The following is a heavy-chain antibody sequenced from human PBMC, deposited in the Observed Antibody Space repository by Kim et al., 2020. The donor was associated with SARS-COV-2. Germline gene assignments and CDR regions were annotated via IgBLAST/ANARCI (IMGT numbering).Heavy chain of an antibody. CDR3: APSTSRRRHHGMD. CDR2: ISWNSGSV. CDR1: GFTFDDDG. J-gene: IGHJ6*01. D-gene: IGHD1-1*01. V-gene: IGHV3-9*01. Sequence: GGSLRLSCAASGFTFDDDGMHWVRQAPGKGLEWVSGISWNSGSVGNAYSVTGRFTISSDKAKKSLSLQLNSHRPEDTASSYCAPSTSRRRHHGMD.